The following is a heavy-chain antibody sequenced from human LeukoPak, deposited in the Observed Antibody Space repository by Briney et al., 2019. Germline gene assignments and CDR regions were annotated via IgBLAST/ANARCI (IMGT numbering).Heavy chain of an antibody. D-gene: IGHD6-19*01. CDR1: GYTFTSYY. Sequence: VSVKVSCKASGYTFTSYYMHWVRQAPGQGLEWMGIINPSGGSTSYAQKFQGRVTMTRNMSTSTVYMELSSLRSEDTAVYYCATIMQWLEAFDIWGQGTMVTVSS. V-gene: IGHV1-46*01. CDR3: ATIMQWLEAFDI. CDR2: INPSGGST. J-gene: IGHJ3*02.